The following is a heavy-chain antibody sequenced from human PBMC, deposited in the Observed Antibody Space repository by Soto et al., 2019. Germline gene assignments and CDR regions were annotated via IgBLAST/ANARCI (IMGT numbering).Heavy chain of an antibody. J-gene: IGHJ6*02. CDR3: VRDSQLVYYYYYGMDV. CDR2: ISAYNGNT. V-gene: IGHV1-18*01. D-gene: IGHD6-13*01. CDR1: GYTFTSYG. Sequence: QVQLVQSGAEVKKPGASVKVSCKASGYTFTSYGISWVRQAPGQGLEWMGWISAYNGNTNYAQKLQGRVTMTTDTSTSTAYMELRSLRSDDTAVYYCVRDSQLVYYYYYGMDVWGQGTTVTVSS.